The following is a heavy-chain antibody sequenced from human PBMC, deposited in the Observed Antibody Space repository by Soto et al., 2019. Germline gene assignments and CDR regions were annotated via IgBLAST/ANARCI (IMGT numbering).Heavy chain of an antibody. CDR1: GDSISSSSSYY. CDR2: VYHSEKT. Sequence: QLQLQESGPGLVKPSETLSLTSTVSGDSISSSSSYYWGWIRQPPGKGLEWIGSVYHSEKTYYNPSLRSRVTISVDTSKNQFSLNVTSVTAADTAVYYCARLWSGYYFDFWGQGIVVTVSS. CDR3: ARLWSGYYFDF. J-gene: IGHJ4*02. D-gene: IGHD3-3*01. V-gene: IGHV4-39*01.